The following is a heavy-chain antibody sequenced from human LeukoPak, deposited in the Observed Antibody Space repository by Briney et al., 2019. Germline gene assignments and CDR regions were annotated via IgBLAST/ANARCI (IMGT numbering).Heavy chain of an antibody. CDR3: ARFPNSAMVMGLEYYYYGMDV. D-gene: IGHD5-18*01. Sequence: ASVKVSCKASGYTFTSYYMHWVRQAPGQGLEWMGIINPSGGSTSYAQKFQGRVTMTRDTSTSTVYMELSSLRSEDTAVYYCARFPNSAMVMGLEYYYYGMDVWGQGTTVTVSS. CDR1: GYTFTSYY. J-gene: IGHJ6*02. CDR2: INPSGGST. V-gene: IGHV1-46*01.